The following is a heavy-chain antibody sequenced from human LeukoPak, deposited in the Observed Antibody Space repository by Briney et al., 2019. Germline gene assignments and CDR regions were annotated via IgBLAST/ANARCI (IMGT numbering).Heavy chain of an antibody. D-gene: IGHD3-10*01. Sequence: PSETLSLTCTVSGGSISSGSYFWSWIRQPAGMGLEWIGRIYTNGIPNYSPSLKSRITISLDTSKNQFSLKNNSVTAADTALYYCARGSSYYMDVWGKGTTVTVSS. CDR3: ARGSSYYMDV. CDR1: GGSISSGSYF. V-gene: IGHV4-61*02. CDR2: IYTNGIP. J-gene: IGHJ6*03.